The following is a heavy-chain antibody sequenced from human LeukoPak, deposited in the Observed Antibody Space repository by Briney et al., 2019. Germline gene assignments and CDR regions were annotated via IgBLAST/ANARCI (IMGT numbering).Heavy chain of an antibody. CDR1: GYTFTNYD. CDR3: ARIPTDYGDYGGDY. Sequence: ASVKVSCKASGYTFTNYDINWVRQATGQGLEWMGWMNPNSGNTGYAQKFQGRVTMTRNTSISTAYMELSSLRSEDTAVYYCARIPTDYGDYGGDYWGQGTLVTVSS. CDR2: MNPNSGNT. D-gene: IGHD4-17*01. J-gene: IGHJ4*02. V-gene: IGHV1-8*01.